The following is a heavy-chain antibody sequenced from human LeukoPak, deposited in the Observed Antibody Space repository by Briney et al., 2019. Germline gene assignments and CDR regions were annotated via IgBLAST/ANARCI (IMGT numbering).Heavy chain of an antibody. CDR3: ALSPLGAAGTWSGLFDY. V-gene: IGHV4-34*01. CDR2: INHSGST. D-gene: IGHD6-13*01. Sequence: SETLSLTCAVYGGSFSGYYWSWIRQPPGKGLEWIGEINHSGSTNYNPPLKSRVTISVDTSKNQFSLKLSSVTAADTAVYYCALSPLGAAGTWSGLFDYWGQGTLVTVSS. J-gene: IGHJ4*02. CDR1: GGSFSGYY.